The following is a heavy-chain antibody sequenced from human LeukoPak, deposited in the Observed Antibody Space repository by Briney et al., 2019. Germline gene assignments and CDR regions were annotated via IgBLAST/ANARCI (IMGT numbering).Heavy chain of an antibody. Sequence: ASVKVSCKASGGTFSSYAISWVRQAPGQGLEWMGRIIPILGIANYAQKFQGRVTITADKSTSTAYMELSSLRSEDTAVYYCARTMTQNPWGGDWFDPWGQGTLVTVSS. J-gene: IGHJ5*02. CDR3: ARTMTQNPWGGDWFDP. CDR2: IIPILGIA. D-gene: IGHD3-16*01. CDR1: GGTFSSYA. V-gene: IGHV1-69*04.